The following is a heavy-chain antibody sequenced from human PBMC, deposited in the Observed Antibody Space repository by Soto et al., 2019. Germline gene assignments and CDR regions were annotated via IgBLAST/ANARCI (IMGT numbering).Heavy chain of an antibody. Sequence: SETLSLTCAVSGGSISSGGYSWSWIRQPPGKGLEWIGYIYHSGSTYYNPSLKSRVTISVDRSKNQFSLKLSSVTAADTAVYYCARGGDTAMVPRPSWFDPWGQGTLVTVSS. CDR2: IYHSGST. CDR3: ARGGDTAMVPRPSWFDP. CDR1: GGSISSGGYS. D-gene: IGHD5-18*01. V-gene: IGHV4-30-2*01. J-gene: IGHJ5*02.